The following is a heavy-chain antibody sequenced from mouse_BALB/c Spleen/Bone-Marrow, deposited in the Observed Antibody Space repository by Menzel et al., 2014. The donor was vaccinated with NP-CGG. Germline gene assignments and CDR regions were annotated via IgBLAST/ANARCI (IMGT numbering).Heavy chain of an antibody. CDR2: INPGSGGT. CDR1: GYAFTNYL. V-gene: IGHV1-54*01. J-gene: IGHJ3*01. CDR3: ARRDYSFAY. D-gene: IGHD2-13*01. Sequence: VKLMESGAELVRPGTSVKVSCKASGYAFTNYLIEWVKQRPGQGLEWIGVINPGSGGTNYNEKFKGKATLTADKSSSTAYMQPSSLTSDDSAVYFCARRDYSFAYWGQGTLVTVSA.